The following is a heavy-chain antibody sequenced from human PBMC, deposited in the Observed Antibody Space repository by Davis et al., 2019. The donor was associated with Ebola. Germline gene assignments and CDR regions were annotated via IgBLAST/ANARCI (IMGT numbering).Heavy chain of an antibody. D-gene: IGHD2-2*01. CDR3: ARARSGYCSSTSCPNWFDP. J-gene: IGHJ5*02. V-gene: IGHV4-34*01. CDR2: INHSGST. Sequence: SETLSLTCAVYGGSFSGSYWSWIRQPPGKGLEWIGEINHSGSTNYNPSLKSRVTISVDTSKNQFSLKLSSVTAADTAVYYCARARSGYCSSTSCPNWFDPWGQGTLVTVSS. CDR1: GGSFSGSY.